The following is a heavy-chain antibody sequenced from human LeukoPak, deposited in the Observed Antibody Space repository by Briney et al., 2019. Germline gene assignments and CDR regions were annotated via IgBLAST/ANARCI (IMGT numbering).Heavy chain of an antibody. J-gene: IGHJ3*02. V-gene: IGHV4-61*02. D-gene: IGHD2-2*01. CDR3: ARLRRPASAFDI. CDR2: IYTSGST. CDR1: GGSISSGSYY. Sequence: SETLSLTCTVSGGSISSGSYYWSWIRQPAGKGLEWIGRIYTSGSTYYNPSLKSRVTISVDTSKNQFSLKLSSVTAADTAVYYCARLRRPASAFDIWGQGTMVTVSS.